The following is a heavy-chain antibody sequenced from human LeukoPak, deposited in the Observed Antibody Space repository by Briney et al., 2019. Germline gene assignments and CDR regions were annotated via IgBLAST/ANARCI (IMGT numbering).Heavy chain of an antibody. Sequence: PAGSLRLSCDAPGITFDDYSIDWVRRRPGKNLQWVSLITWDGGSTFYVDSVKGRFTISRDNSRESLSLQMNGLSTDDTGLYYCARERDRVIDYWGQGTLVTVSS. CDR3: ARERDRVIDY. D-gene: IGHD5-12*01. CDR1: GITFDDYS. J-gene: IGHJ4*02. V-gene: IGHV3-43*01. CDR2: ITWDGGST.